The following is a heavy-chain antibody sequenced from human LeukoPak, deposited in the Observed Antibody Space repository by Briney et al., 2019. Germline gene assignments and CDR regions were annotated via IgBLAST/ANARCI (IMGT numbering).Heavy chain of an antibody. J-gene: IGHJ4*02. CDR1: GFTVSHNY. D-gene: IGHD2-2*01. Sequence: PGGSLRLSCTASGFTVSHNYMHWVRQAPGKGLEWVSVIHSGGSSYHADSVKGRFTISRDNSKNTVFLQLNSLRAEDTAVYYCARGPPAGIFIDFWGQGTRVTVSS. CDR2: IHSGGSS. CDR3: ARGPPAGIFIDF. V-gene: IGHV3-53*01.